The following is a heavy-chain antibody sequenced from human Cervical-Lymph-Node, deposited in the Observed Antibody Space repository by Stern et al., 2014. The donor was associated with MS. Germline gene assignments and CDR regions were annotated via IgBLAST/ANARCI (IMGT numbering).Heavy chain of an antibody. CDR2: ISNDGGNK. D-gene: IGHD4-17*01. CDR3: AKDMEAYGDYLFDY. J-gene: IGHJ4*02. V-gene: IGHV3-30*18. Sequence: VQLVQSGGGVVQPGRSLRLSCAASGFTFSNYGMHWVRQAPGKGLEWGAVISNDGGNKHYADSMKGRFTISRDNSKNTLDLQMDSLRAEDTAIYFCAKDMEAYGDYLFDYWGQGTLVTVSS. CDR1: GFTFSNYG.